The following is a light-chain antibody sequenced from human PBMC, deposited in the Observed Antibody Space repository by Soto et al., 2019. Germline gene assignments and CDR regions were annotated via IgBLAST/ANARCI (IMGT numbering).Light chain of an antibody. Sequence: EILLTQSPGTLSLSPSETATLSCRASQSVSSNLAWYQQKPGQAPRLLIYGASTRATGIPARFSGSGSGTEFTLTISSLQSEDFAVYYCQQYNNWPRTFGQGTKVDIK. CDR3: QQYNNWPRT. CDR1: QSVSSN. J-gene: IGKJ1*01. V-gene: IGKV3-15*01. CDR2: GAS.